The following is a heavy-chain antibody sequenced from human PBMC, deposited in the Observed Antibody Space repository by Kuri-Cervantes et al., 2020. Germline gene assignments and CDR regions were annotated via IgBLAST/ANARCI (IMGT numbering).Heavy chain of an antibody. CDR3: ARDLNYDYVWGSPGDAFDI. Sequence: GGSLRLSCAASGFTFSSYSMNWVRQAPGKGLEWVSSISSSSYIYYADSVKGRFTISRDNAKNSLYLQMNSLRAEDTAVYYCARDLNYDYVWGSPGDAFDIWGQGTMVTVSS. V-gene: IGHV3-21*01. D-gene: IGHD3-16*01. CDR2: ISSSSYI. CDR1: GFTFSSYS. J-gene: IGHJ3*02.